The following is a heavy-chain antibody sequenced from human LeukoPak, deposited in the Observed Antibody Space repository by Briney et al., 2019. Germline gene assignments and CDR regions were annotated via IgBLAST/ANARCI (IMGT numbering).Heavy chain of an antibody. J-gene: IGHJ4*02. CDR2: IRGSVGNT. CDR1: GFPFSTYA. CDR3: AKDVYGDYGGLDY. Sequence: GGSLRLSCAASGFPFSTYAMSWVRQAPGKWLEWVSSIRGSVGNTYYADSVKGRFAIPRDNSKNTLYLQMNRLRAEDTAVYYCAKDVYGDYGGLDYWGQGILVTVSS. V-gene: IGHV3-23*01. D-gene: IGHD4-17*01.